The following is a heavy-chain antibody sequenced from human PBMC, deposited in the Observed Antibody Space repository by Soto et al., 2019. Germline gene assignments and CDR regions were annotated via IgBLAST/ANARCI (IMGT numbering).Heavy chain of an antibody. V-gene: IGHV1-24*01. Sequence: ASVKVSCKVSGYTLTELSMHWVRQAPGKGLEWMGGFDPEDGETIYAQKFQGRVTMTEDTSTDTAYMELSSLRSEDTAVYYCATEATSPPYYYYYGMDVWGQGTTVTAAS. CDR3: ATEATSPPYYYYYGMDV. D-gene: IGHD4-17*01. CDR2: FDPEDGET. J-gene: IGHJ6*02. CDR1: GYTLTELS.